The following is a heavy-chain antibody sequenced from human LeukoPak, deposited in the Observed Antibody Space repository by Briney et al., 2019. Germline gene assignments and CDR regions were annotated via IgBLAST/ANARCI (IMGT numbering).Heavy chain of an antibody. CDR2: ISSSGNTI. Sequence: GGSLRLSCAACGFTLSSYEMSWARQAPGKGLEWVSYISSSGNTIYYADSVKGRFTISRDNAENSLHLQMDSLRAEDTAIYYCARYISGCIFDSWGQGTLVTVSS. CDR1: GFTLSSYE. CDR3: ARYISGCIFDS. J-gene: IGHJ4*02. D-gene: IGHD6-19*01. V-gene: IGHV3-48*03.